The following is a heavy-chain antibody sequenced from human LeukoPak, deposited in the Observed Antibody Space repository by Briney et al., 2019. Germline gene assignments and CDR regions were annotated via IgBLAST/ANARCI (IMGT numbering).Heavy chain of an antibody. D-gene: IGHD2-2*02. V-gene: IGHV3-30-3*01. CDR3: ARPTQKTYCSSTSCYTGVVAFDY. CDR2: ISYDGSNK. CDR1: GFTFSSYA. J-gene: IGHJ4*02. Sequence: PGGSLRLSCAASGFTFSSYAMHWVRQAPGKGLEWVAVISYDGSNKYYADSVKGRFTISRDNSKSTLYLQMNSLRAEDTAVYYCARPTQKTYCSSTSCYTGVVAFDYWGQGTLVTVSS.